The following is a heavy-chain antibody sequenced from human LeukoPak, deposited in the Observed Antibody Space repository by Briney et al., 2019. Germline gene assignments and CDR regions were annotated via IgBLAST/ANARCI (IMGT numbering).Heavy chain of an antibody. CDR2: ISSSSSYI. J-gene: IGHJ4*02. Sequence: GGPLRLSCAASGFTFSSSAMSWVRQAPGKGLEWVSSISSSSSYIYYADSVKGRFTISRDNAKNSLYLQMNSLRAEDTAVYYCARLAAAADYWGQGTLVTVSS. D-gene: IGHD6-13*01. CDR3: ARLAAAADY. V-gene: IGHV3-21*01. CDR1: GFTFSSSA.